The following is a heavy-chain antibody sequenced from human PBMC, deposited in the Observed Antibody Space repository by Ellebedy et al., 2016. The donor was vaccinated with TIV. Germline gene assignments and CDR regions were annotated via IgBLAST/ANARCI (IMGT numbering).Heavy chain of an antibody. J-gene: IGHJ4*02. Sequence: GESLKISCAASGFTFSSYSMNWVRQAPGRGLEWVSSISSTSNFIYYADSMKGRFTISRDNAKNSLYLHVNSLRAEDTAVYYCARGGLWFGDLDYWGQGTLVTVSS. V-gene: IGHV3-21*01. CDR3: ARGGLWFGDLDY. CDR1: GFTFSSYS. CDR2: ISSTSNFI. D-gene: IGHD3-10*01.